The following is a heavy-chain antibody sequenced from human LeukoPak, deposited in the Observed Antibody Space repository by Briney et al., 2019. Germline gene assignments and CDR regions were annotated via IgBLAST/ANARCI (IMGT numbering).Heavy chain of an antibody. Sequence: NASETLSLTCTVSGGSISSNTYYWGWIRQPPGKGLEWIGSIYYSGSTYYNPSLKSRVTISVDTSKNQFSLKLSSVTAADTAVYYCASGVPAAMNALYFDYWGQGTLVTVSS. CDR2: IYYSGST. J-gene: IGHJ4*02. D-gene: IGHD2-2*01. V-gene: IGHV4-39*07. CDR3: ASGVPAAMNALYFDY. CDR1: GGSISSNTYY.